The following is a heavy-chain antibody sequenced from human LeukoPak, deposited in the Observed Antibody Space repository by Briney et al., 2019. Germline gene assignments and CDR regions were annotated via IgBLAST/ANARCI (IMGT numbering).Heavy chain of an antibody. D-gene: IGHD3-16*02. J-gene: IGHJ4*02. CDR2: INPSGGST. Sequence: GASVNVSFTSSGYTFTSYYMHWVRQAPGQGLEGMGIINPSGGSTSYAQKFQGRVTMTRDTSTSTVYMELSSLRSEDTAVYYCARGDFGVWGSYRPYYFDYWGQGTLVTVSS. CDR3: ARGDFGVWGSYRPYYFDY. V-gene: IGHV1-46*01. CDR1: GYTFTSYY.